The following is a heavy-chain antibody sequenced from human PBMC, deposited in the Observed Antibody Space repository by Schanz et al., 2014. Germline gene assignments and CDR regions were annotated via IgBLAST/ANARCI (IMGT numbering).Heavy chain of an antibody. CDR1: GFIFSGYA. CDR2: IYYDGSDK. Sequence: QVQLVESGGGVVQPGNSLRLSCAASGFIFSGYAMIWVRQAPGKGLEWVALIYYDGSDKYYADFVEGRFTISRDNSQNNLYLQMSSLGLEDATVYYCATDRLLGYQFQDAFDIWGQGTLVTVSS. J-gene: IGHJ3*02. CDR3: ATDRLLGYQFQDAFDI. D-gene: IGHD2-2*01. V-gene: IGHV3-30*04.